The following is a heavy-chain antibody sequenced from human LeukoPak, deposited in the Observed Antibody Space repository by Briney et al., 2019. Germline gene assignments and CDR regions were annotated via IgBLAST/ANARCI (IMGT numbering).Heavy chain of an antibody. CDR1: GFTFSSYA. CDR2: ISGSGGST. D-gene: IGHD5-12*01. Sequence: GASLRLSCAASGFTFSSYAMSWVRQAPGKGLEWVSAISGSGGSTYYADSVKGRFTISRDNSKNTLYLRMNSLRAEDTAVYYCAKSKGSGYDWDYWGQGTLVTVSS. J-gene: IGHJ4*02. CDR3: AKSKGSGYDWDY. V-gene: IGHV3-23*01.